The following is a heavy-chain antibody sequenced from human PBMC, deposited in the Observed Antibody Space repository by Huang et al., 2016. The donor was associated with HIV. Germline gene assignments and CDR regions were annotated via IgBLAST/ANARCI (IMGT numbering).Heavy chain of an antibody. J-gene: IGHJ6*02. D-gene: IGHD3-10*01. CDR2: IYPGDSDT. Sequence: EVQLVQSGAEVTKPGESLKISCKGSGYRFRSNWIGWVRQMPGKGLEWMGSIYPGDSDTRYSPSFQGQVTISADKSINTAYLQWSSLKASDTAMYYCARLIGSPSFYYGLDVWGQGTTVTVSS. CDR3: ARLIGSPSFYYGLDV. CDR1: GYRFRSNW. V-gene: IGHV5-51*01.